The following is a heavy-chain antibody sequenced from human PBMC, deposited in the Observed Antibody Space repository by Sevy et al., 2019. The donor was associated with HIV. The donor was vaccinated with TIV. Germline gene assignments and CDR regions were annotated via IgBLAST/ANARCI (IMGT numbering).Heavy chain of an antibody. CDR1: GFTFRDYR. J-gene: IGHJ4*02. Sequence: GGSLRVSCAASGFTFRDYRMNWVRQAPGQGLEWVSSISSASSYRKYGDSVKGRFTISRDNAKNLLYLDLNSLRVEDKAVYYCTRVDYYDTSASQYWGQGTLVTVSS. V-gene: IGHV3-21*06. CDR2: ISSASSYR. CDR3: TRVDYYDTSASQY. D-gene: IGHD3-22*01.